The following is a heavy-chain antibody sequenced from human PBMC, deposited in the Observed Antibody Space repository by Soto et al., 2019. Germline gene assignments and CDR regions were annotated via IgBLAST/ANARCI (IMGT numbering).Heavy chain of an antibody. CDR3: ARSMVRGTAFDY. Sequence: PSETLSPTCTVSVGSISSYYWSWIRQPPGKGLEWIGYIYYSGSTNYNPSLKSRVTISVDTSKNQFSLKLSSVTAADTAVYYCARSMVRGTAFDYWGQGTLVTVSS. CDR1: VGSISSYY. CDR2: IYYSGST. D-gene: IGHD3-10*01. J-gene: IGHJ4*02. V-gene: IGHV4-59*01.